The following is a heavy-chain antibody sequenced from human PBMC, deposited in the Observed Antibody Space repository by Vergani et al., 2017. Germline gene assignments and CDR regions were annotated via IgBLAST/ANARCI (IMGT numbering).Heavy chain of an antibody. CDR1: GFTFSNAW. CDR2: IKSKTDGGTT. J-gene: IGHJ4*02. D-gene: IGHD5-18*01. V-gene: IGHV3-15*01. Sequence: EVQLVESGGGLVKPGGSLRLSCAASGFTFSNAWMSWVRQAPGKGLEWVGRIKSKTDGGTTDYAAPVKGRFTISRDDSKNTLYLQMNSLKTEDTAVYYCTTYSPILYSYGAHDYWGQGTLVTVSS. CDR3: TTYSPILYSYGAHDY.